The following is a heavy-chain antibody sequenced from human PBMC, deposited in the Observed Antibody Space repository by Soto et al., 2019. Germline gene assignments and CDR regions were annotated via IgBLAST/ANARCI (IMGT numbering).Heavy chain of an antibody. CDR1: GFTFSSCA. Sequence: EVQLLESGGGLVQPGGSLRLSCATSGFTFSSCAMSWVRQAPGKGLEWVSAISGSGGSTYYADSVKGRFTISRDNSKNTLYLQMKSLRAEETAVYYCAKEIAVAGPSYFDFWGQGTLVTVST. D-gene: IGHD6-19*01. CDR2: ISGSGGST. CDR3: AKEIAVAGPSYFDF. V-gene: IGHV3-23*01. J-gene: IGHJ4*02.